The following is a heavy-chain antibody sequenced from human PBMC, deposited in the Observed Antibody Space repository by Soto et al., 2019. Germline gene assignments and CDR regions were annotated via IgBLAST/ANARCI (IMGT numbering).Heavy chain of an antibody. CDR1: GYTFTSYA. Sequence: QVQLVQSGAEVKKPGASVKVSCKASGYTFTSYAMHWVRQAPGQRLEWMGWINAGNGNTKYSQKFQGRVTITRDTXXXXXYXELSSLRSEDTAVYYCARDNLSSGESGDYWGQGTLVTVSS. D-gene: IGHD6-19*01. CDR3: ARDNLSSGESGDY. CDR2: INAGNGNT. V-gene: IGHV1-3*01. J-gene: IGHJ4*02.